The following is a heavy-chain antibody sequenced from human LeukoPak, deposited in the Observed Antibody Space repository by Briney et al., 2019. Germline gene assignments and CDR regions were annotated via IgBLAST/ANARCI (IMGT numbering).Heavy chain of an antibody. CDR3: AKDQGKGVYHTSPRGDY. Sequence: GGTLRLSCVASGFTFSSYANSWVRQAPGKGLDWVSGIRGSGNSTYYADSVKGRFTISRENSKNTMYFQMNSLRVEDTAVYYCAKDQGKGVYHTSPRGDYWGQGTLVTVSS. D-gene: IGHD2-8*01. CDR1: GFTFSSYA. V-gene: IGHV3-23*01. CDR2: IRGSGNST. J-gene: IGHJ4*02.